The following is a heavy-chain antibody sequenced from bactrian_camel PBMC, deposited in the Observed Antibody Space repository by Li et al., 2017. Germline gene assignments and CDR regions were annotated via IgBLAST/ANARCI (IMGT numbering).Heavy chain of an antibody. CDR1: VDSFYC. D-gene: IGHD6*01. V-gene: IGHV3S1*01. J-gene: IGHJ6*01. CDR3: ARDRIWPCSIWPADFGY. CDR2: IRKSGGET. Sequence: HVQLVESGGGSVQPGGSLRLSCAAPVDSFYCMGWYRQTPGREPAEREGIAAIRKSGGETWYHDSVKGRFTISRDDAKNTLYLQMNSLKPVDTAMYYCARDRIWPCSIWPADFGYWGQGTQVTVS.